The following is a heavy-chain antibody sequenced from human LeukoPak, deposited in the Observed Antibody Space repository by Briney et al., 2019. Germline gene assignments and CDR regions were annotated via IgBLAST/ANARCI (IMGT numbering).Heavy chain of an antibody. CDR2: INHSGST. V-gene: IGHV4-34*01. CDR3: ARGGGYCSSTSCKRWFDP. D-gene: IGHD2-2*03. CDR1: GGSFSGYY. Sequence: SETLSLTCAVYGGSFSGYYWSWIRQPPGKGLEWIGEINHSGSTNYNPSLKSRVTISVDTSKNQFSLKLSSVTAADTAVYYCARGGGYCSSTSCKRWFDPWGQGTLVTVSS. J-gene: IGHJ5*02.